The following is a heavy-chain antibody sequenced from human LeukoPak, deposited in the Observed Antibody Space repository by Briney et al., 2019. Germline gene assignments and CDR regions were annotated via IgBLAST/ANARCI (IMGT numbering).Heavy chain of an antibody. CDR2: IYYSGST. V-gene: IGHV4-59*08. Sequence: SETLSLTCTVSGGSISSYYWSWIRQPPGKGLEWIGYIYYSGSTNYNPSLKSRVTISVDTSKNQFSLKLSSVTAADTAVYYCARLLGYYGSGSYRPMNWFDPWGQGTLVTVSS. CDR1: GGSISSYY. CDR3: ARLLGYYGSGSYRPMNWFDP. J-gene: IGHJ5*02. D-gene: IGHD3-10*01.